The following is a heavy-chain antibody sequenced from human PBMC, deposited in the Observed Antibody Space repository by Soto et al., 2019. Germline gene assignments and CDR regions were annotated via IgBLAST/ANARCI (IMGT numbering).Heavy chain of an antibody. J-gene: IGHJ2*01. V-gene: IGHV3-73*01. CDR2: IGGKANSYAT. D-gene: IGHD3-3*01. CDR1: GFTFSSYW. CDR3: SRKGPVFGPVTDFLWYFDV. Sequence: GGSLRLSCAVSGFTFSSYWMTWVRQASGKGLEWIGHIGGKANSYATTFAASVKGRFTISRDDSKNTAYLQMNSLKTEDTAVYYCSRKGPVFGPVTDFLWYFDVWGRGTPVTVSS.